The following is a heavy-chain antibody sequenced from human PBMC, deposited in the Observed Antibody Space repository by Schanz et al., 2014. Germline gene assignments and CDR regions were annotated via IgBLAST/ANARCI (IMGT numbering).Heavy chain of an antibody. J-gene: IGHJ2*01. V-gene: IGHV3-74*01. CDR2: IKSDGSST. D-gene: IGHD2-21*02. Sequence: EVQLVQSGGGLVQPGGSLRLSCAASGFTFSSYWMHWVRQVPGKGLVWVSRIKSDGSSTSYADSVRGRFTISRDNSMSTMYLQMNSLRAEDTAVYFCAKDLGVDCGDGCFNWYFDLWGRGTLVTVSS. CDR3: AKDLGVDCGDGCFNWYFDL. CDR1: GFTFSSYW.